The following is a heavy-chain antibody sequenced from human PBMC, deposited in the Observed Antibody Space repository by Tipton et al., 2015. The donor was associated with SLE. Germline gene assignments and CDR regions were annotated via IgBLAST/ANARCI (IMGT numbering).Heavy chain of an antibody. CDR2: IHRDGSET. CDR3: ARDGRDYNKLEGFLDY. CDR1: EFTFSNYG. Sequence: SLRLSCAASEFTFSNYGMHWVRQAPGRGLEWVANIHRDGSETYYVDSVEGRFTISRDNAENSLFLQMNSLRAEDTAVYYCARDGRDYNKLEGFLDYWGQGALVTVSS. D-gene: IGHD4-17*01. J-gene: IGHJ4*02. V-gene: IGHV3-7*01.